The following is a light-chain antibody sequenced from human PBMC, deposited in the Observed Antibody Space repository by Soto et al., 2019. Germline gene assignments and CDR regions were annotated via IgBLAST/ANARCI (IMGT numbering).Light chain of an antibody. Sequence: EIVLTQSPATLSLSPGERATLSCRASQTVSSSLAWYQQKPGPAPRLLIYEVSNRATGIPARFSGSGSGADFTLTISSLEPGDFALYYCQQHINWPLTFGGGTKV. CDR1: QTVSSS. CDR3: QQHINWPLT. V-gene: IGKV3-11*01. J-gene: IGKJ4*01. CDR2: EVS.